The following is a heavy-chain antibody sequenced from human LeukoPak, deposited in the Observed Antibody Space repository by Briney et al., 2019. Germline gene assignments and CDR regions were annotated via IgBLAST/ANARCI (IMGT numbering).Heavy chain of an antibody. J-gene: IGHJ4*02. Sequence: GGSLRLSCAASGFTFSSYAMSWVRQAPGKGLEWVSAISGSGGSTYYADSVKGRFTISRDNSKNTLYLQMNSLRAEDTAVYYCARETTIPSPFGVVIASFDYWGQGTLVTVSS. CDR1: GFTFSSYA. D-gene: IGHD3-3*01. CDR3: ARETTIPSPFGVVIASFDY. V-gene: IGHV3-23*01. CDR2: ISGSGGST.